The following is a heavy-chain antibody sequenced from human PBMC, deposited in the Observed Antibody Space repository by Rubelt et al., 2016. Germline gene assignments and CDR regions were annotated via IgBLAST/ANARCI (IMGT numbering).Heavy chain of an antibody. CDR2: IYYSGST. D-gene: IGHD1-26*01. CDR3: ARLQWELSTIDF. J-gene: IGHJ4*02. CDR1: GGSISSGNYY. Sequence: QLQLQESGPGLVKPSETLSLTCSVSGGSISSGNYYWGWIRQPPGKGLEWIGSIYYSGSTYYNPSLKSRVTISADTSNNQCSRKLGAVTAADTAVYYCARLQWELSTIDFWGQGTLVTVSS. V-gene: IGHV4-39*07.